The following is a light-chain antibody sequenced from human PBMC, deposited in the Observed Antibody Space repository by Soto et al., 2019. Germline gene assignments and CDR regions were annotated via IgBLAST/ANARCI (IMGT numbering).Light chain of an antibody. CDR1: QSVTSN. V-gene: IGKV3-11*01. CDR2: DAS. Sequence: EIVMTQSPDTLSVSPGDGATLSCRASQSVTSNLAWYQQKPGQAPRLLIYDASNRATGIPARFSGSGSGTDFTLTISSLEPEDFAVYYCQQRSNWPWTFGQGTKVDIK. J-gene: IGKJ1*01. CDR3: QQRSNWPWT.